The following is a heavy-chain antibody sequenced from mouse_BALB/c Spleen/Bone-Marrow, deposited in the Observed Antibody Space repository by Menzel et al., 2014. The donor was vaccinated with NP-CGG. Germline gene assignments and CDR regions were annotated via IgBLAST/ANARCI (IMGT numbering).Heavy chain of an antibody. CDR3: ARHAYYDQTEVSFVY. CDR1: GFTFSSYG. J-gene: IGHJ3*01. V-gene: IGHV5-9-2*01. CDR2: ISGGGSYT. Sequence: EVKLVESGGNLVKSGGSLKLSCAASGFTFSSYGMSWVRQTPEKRLKWVATISGGGSYTFYPDSVKGRFTISRDNAKNNLYLQLSSLRSEDTALYYCARHAYYDQTEVSFVYWGQGTLVTVSA. D-gene: IGHD2-4*01.